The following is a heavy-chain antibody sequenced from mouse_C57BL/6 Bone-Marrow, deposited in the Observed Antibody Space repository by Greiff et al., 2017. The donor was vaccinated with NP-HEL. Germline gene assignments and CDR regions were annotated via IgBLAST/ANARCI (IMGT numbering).Heavy chain of an antibody. CDR1: GFTFTDYY. Sequence: EVQGVESGGGLVQPGGSLSLSCAASGFTFTDYYMSWVRQPPGKALEWLGFIRNKANGYTTEYSASVKGRFTISRDNSQSILYLQMNALRAEDSATYYCARCSLYYGNYVYFDYWGQGTTLTVSS. CDR2: IRNKANGYTT. V-gene: IGHV7-3*01. CDR3: ARCSLYYGNYVYFDY. D-gene: IGHD2-1*01. J-gene: IGHJ2*01.